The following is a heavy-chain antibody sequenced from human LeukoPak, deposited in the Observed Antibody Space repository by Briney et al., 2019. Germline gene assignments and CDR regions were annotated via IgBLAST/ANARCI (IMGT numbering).Heavy chain of an antibody. CDR2: ISAYNANT. J-gene: IGHJ4*02. CDR1: GYTFISYG. D-gene: IGHD3-9*01. CDR3: ARTTVLRYFDWLPTLDY. Sequence: ASVKVSCKASGYTFISYGISWVRQAPGQGLEWMGWISAYNANTNYAQNFQGRVTVTTDTSTSTAYMELRSLRSDDTAVYYCARTTVLRYFDWLPTLDYWGQGTLVTVSS. V-gene: IGHV1-18*01.